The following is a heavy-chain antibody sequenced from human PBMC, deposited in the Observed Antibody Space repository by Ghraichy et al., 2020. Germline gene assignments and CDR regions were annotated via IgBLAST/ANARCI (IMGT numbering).Heavy chain of an antibody. CDR3: ARGHYDSSGDAFDI. D-gene: IGHD3-22*01. J-gene: IGHJ3*02. Sequence: GGSLRLSCAASGFTFSSYGMHWVRQAPGKGLEWVAVIWYDGSNKYYADSVKGRFTISRDNSKNTLYLQMNSLRAEDTAVYYCARGHYDSSGDAFDIWGQGTMVTVSS. CDR1: GFTFSSYG. CDR2: IWYDGSNK. V-gene: IGHV3-33*08.